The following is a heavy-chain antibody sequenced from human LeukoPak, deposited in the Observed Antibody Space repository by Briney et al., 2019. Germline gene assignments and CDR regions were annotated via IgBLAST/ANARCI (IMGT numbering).Heavy chain of an antibody. Sequence: PGGSLRLSCEASGFTFSTIAMIWVRQPPGKGLEWVSSIFPSGGEIHYADSVRGRFTISRDNSKSTLSLQMNSLRAEDTAIYYCATYRQVLLPFESWGQGTLVTVSS. CDR3: ATYRQVLLPFES. CDR1: GFTFSTIA. D-gene: IGHD2/OR15-2a*01. J-gene: IGHJ4*02. CDR2: IFPSGGEI. V-gene: IGHV3-23*01.